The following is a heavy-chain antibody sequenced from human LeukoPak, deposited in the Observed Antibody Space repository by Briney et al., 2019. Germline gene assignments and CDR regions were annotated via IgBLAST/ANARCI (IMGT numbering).Heavy chain of an antibody. CDR2: IKNKTNDETT. Sequence: PGGPLRLSLAASGFPFSSAWLTWVGQAPGKGLDWVVHIKNKTNDETTDYAAPVKGRFIISRDDSKNTLYLQMNSLRTEDTAVYYCARGFCSSTNCYQGPFDFWGQGTLVTVSS. CDR1: GFPFSSAW. CDR3: ARGFCSSTNCYQGPFDF. V-gene: IGHV3-15*01. J-gene: IGHJ4*02. D-gene: IGHD2-2*01.